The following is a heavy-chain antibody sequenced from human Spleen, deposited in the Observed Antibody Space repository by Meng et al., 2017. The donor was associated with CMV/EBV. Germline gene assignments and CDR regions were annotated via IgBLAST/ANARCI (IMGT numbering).Heavy chain of an antibody. CDR3: ARDPPYYYGSGSYYNRPFWFDP. J-gene: IGHJ5*02. V-gene: IGHV3-7*01. Sequence: GESLKISCAASGFTFSSYWMSWVRQAPGKGLEWVANIKQDGSEKYYVDSVKGRFTISRDNAKNSLYLQMNSLRAEDTAVYYCARDPPYYYGSGSYYNRPFWFDPWGQGTLVTVSS. D-gene: IGHD3-10*01. CDR1: GFTFSSYW. CDR2: IKQDGSEK.